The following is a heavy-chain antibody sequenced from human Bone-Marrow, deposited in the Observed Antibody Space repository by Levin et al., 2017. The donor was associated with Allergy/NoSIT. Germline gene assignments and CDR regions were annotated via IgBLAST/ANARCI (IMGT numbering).Heavy chain of an antibody. D-gene: IGHD2-15*01. Sequence: GGSLRLSCAASGFTFSSYGMHWVRQAPGKGLEWVAVIWYDGSNKYYADSVKGRFTISRDNSKNTLYLQMNSLRAEDTAVYYCARGRPSRYCSGGSCYPGGNWFDTWGQGTLVTVSS. CDR2: IWYDGSNK. CDR3: ARGRPSRYCSGGSCYPGGNWFDT. CDR1: GFTFSSYG. J-gene: IGHJ5*02. V-gene: IGHV3-33*01.